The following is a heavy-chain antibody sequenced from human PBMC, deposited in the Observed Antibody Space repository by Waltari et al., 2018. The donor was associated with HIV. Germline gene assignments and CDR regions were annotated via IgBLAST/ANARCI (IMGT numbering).Heavy chain of an antibody. CDR3: TRDDPGPTPIDF. J-gene: IGHJ4*02. D-gene: IGHD2-15*01. CDR1: GFSFNNYW. Sequence: EVQLAESGGGLVKPGGSLSLSCLAPGFSFNNYWLHWVRQAPGKGLIWVAQIGPDGANVGYADSVKGRFIISRDNAKNTLYLQMNSLRAEDTAVYYCTRDDPGPTPIDFWGQGTLVTVSP. CDR2: IGPDGANV. V-gene: IGHV3-74*01.